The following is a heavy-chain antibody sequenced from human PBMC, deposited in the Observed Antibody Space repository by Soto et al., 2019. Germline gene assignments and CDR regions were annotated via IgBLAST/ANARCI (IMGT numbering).Heavy chain of an antibody. CDR1: GYTFTSYG. J-gene: IGHJ4*02. Sequence: QVHLVQSGAEVKKPGASVKVSCKASGYTFTSYGITWVRQAPGQGLEWMGWISAHNGNTDDAQKLQGRVIVTRNTSTGTAYMELSSLRSDDTAVYYCARGRYGDYWGQGALVTVSS. CDR3: ARGRYGDY. CDR2: ISAHNGNT. V-gene: IGHV1-18*01. D-gene: IGHD1-1*01.